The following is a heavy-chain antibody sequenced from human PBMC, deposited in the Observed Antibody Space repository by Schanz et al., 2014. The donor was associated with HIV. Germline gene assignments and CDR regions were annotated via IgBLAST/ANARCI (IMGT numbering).Heavy chain of an antibody. D-gene: IGHD3-3*01. CDR2: ISYDGSDK. V-gene: IGHV3-30*04. Sequence: VQLLESGGGLVQPGRSLRLSCAASGFTFSNYAMHWVRQAPGKGLEWVAGISYDGSDKYHADSVKGRFTISRDNSKNTLYLQMNSLRAEDTAVYYCAKDQGYDFWSGYYNYYGMDVWGQGTTVTVSS. CDR3: AKDQGYDFWSGYYNYYGMDV. CDR1: GFTFSNYA. J-gene: IGHJ6*02.